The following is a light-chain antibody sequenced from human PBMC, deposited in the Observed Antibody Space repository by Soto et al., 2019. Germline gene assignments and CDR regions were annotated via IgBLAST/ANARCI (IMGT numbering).Light chain of an antibody. CDR2: KAS. CDR1: QSISSW. J-gene: IGKJ1*01. Sequence: DIQMTQSPSTLSASLGDRVTITCRASQSISSWLAWYQQKPGKAPKLLIYKASSLESGVPSRLSGSGSGTEFTLTISSLQPDDFATYYCQQYNSYWTFGQGTKVDNK. V-gene: IGKV1-5*03. CDR3: QQYNSYWT.